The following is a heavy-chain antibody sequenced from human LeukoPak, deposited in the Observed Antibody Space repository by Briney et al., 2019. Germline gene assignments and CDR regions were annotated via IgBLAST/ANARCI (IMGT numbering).Heavy chain of an antibody. Sequence: ASVKVSCKASGYTFTSYYMHWVRQAPGQGLEWMGIINPSGGSTSYAQKFQGRITMTRDTSASTVYMELSSLRSEDTAVYYCARAEYYYDSWFDPWGQGTLVTVSS. CDR3: ARAEYYYDSWFDP. CDR1: GYTFTSYY. V-gene: IGHV1-46*01. J-gene: IGHJ5*02. CDR2: INPSGGST. D-gene: IGHD3-22*01.